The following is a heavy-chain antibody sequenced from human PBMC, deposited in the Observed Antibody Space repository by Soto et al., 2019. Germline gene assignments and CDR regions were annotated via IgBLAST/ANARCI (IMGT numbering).Heavy chain of an antibody. J-gene: IGHJ5*02. CDR1: GGSISSGDYY. Sequence: QVQLQESGPGLVKPSQTLSLTCTVSGGSISSGDYYWSWIRQPPGKGLEWIGYIYYSGSTYYNPSLKSRVTISVDTSKNQFSLKLSSVTAADTAVYYCARALGDQLPTPSHWFDPWGQGTLVTVSS. V-gene: IGHV4-30-4*01. CDR2: IYYSGST. D-gene: IGHD2-2*01. CDR3: ARALGDQLPTPSHWFDP.